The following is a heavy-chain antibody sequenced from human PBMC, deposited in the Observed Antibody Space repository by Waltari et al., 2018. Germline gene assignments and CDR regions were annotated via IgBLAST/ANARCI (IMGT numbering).Heavy chain of an antibody. CDR3: ARGKYKGY. CDR2: INHSGST. CDR1: GGSFSGYY. D-gene: IGHD1-1*01. J-gene: IGHJ4*02. Sequence: QVQLQQWGAGLLKPSETLSLTCAVYGGSFSGYYWSWIRQPPGKGLEWIGEINHSGSTNYNPSLKSRVTISVDTSKNQFSLKLSSVTAADTAVYYCARGKYKGYWGQGTLVTVSS. V-gene: IGHV4-34*01.